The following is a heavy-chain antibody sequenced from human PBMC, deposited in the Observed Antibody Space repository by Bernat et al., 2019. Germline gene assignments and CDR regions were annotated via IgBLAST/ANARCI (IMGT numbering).Heavy chain of an antibody. V-gene: IGHV4-34*01. CDR2: INHSGST. D-gene: IGHD1-20*01. CDR1: GGSSSATY. Sequence: QVHLQQWGAGLLKPSETLSLTCAVYGGSSSATYCSWIRQPPGKGLEWIGEINHSGSTNYNPSLKSRVTISVDTSKNQLSLRLRCVTAADTDVYDCARGGAAYNWKGLLGWGQGTLVTVSS. J-gene: IGHJ4*02. CDR3: ARGGAAYNWKGLLG.